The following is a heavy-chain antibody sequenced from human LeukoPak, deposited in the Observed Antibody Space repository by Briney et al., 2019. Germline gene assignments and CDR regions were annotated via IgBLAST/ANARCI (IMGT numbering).Heavy chain of an antibody. CDR3: ARHSGLIAAAGKGWFDP. J-gene: IGHJ5*02. V-gene: IGHV4-34*01. Sequence: SETLSLTCAVYGGSFSGYYWSWIRQPPGKGLEWIGEINHSGSTNYNPSLKSRVTISVDTSKNQFSLKLSSVTAADTAVYYCARHSGLIAAAGKGWFDPWGQGTLVTVSS. CDR1: GGSFSGYY. D-gene: IGHD6-13*01. CDR2: INHSGST.